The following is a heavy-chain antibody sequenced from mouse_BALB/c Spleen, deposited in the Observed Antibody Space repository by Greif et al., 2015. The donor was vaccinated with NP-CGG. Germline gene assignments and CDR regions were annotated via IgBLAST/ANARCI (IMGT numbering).Heavy chain of an antibody. CDR1: GYTFTSYW. Sequence: QVQLQQSGAELAKPGASVKMSCKASGYTFTSYWMHWVKQRPGQGLEWIGYINPSTGYTEYNQKFKDKATLTADKSSSTAYMQLSSLTSEDSAVYYCARPLANWAAWFAYWGQGTLVTVSA. D-gene: IGHD4-1*01. J-gene: IGHJ3*01. CDR2: INPSTGYT. CDR3: ARPLANWAAWFAY. V-gene: IGHV1-7*01.